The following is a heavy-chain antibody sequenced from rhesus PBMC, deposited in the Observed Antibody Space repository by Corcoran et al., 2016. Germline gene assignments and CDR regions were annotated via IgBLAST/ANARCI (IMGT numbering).Heavy chain of an antibody. CDR3: ARAPRRWLVVDGYNRFDV. Sequence: QVQLQESGPGLVKPLETLSLTCAVSGGSISRNYWSWIRQPPGKGLEWVGYIYGSGSSTNYHPSLKSRVTLSVDPSKNQFSLKLSSVTAADTAVYYCARAPRRWLVVDGYNRFDVWGAGVLVTVSS. CDR1: GGSISRNY. V-gene: IGHV4S11*01. D-gene: IGHD6-37*01. CDR2: IYGSGSST. J-gene: IGHJ5-1*01.